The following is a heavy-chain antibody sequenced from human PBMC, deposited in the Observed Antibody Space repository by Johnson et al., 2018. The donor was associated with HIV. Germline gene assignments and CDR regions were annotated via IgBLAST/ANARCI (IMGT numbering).Heavy chain of an antibody. CDR2: ISYDGSNK. J-gene: IGHJ3*02. D-gene: IGHD2-2*01. V-gene: IGHV3-30*19. CDR3: ARGIPAATRGYAFDI. CDR1: GFTFSSYG. Sequence: QVLLVESGGGVVQPGRSLRLSCAASGFTFSSYGMHWVRQAPGKGLEWVAVISYDGSNKYYTDSVRGRFTISRANSKNTLSVHMNSLRAEDTAVYYCARGIPAATRGYAFDIWGQGTMVTVSS.